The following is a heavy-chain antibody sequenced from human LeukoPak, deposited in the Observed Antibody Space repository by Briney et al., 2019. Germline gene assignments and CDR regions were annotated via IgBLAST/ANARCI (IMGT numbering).Heavy chain of an antibody. J-gene: IGHJ4*02. V-gene: IGHV1-18*01. CDR1: GYTFTNYD. CDR3: ARDSSGWPLFDY. Sequence: VASVKVSCKTSGYTFTNYDVSWVRQAPGQGLEWMGWISAYNGNTNYAQKLQGRVTMTTDTSTSTAYMELRSLRSDDTAVYYCARDSSGWPLFDYWGQGTLVAVSS. CDR2: ISAYNGNT. D-gene: IGHD6-19*01.